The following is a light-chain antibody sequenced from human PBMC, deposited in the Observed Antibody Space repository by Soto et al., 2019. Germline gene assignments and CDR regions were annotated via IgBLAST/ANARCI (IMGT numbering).Light chain of an antibody. CDR1: TSDIGSYDL. CDR3: YAYGLSNTFA. CDR2: GVN. Sequence: QSALTQPASVSGSPGQSITISCTGTTSDIGSYDLVSWYRQHPGEAPSLLIYGVNKRPSGVSNRFSGSKSGNTAYLTISGLQAEDEAHYWCYAYGLSNTFAFGGGIKLTVL. V-gene: IGLV2-23*02. J-gene: IGLJ2*01.